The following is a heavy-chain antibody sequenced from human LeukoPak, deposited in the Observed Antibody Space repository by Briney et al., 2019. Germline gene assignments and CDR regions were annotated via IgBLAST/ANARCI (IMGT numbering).Heavy chain of an antibody. CDR2: ISVGNGNT. D-gene: IGHD3-16*01. J-gene: IGHJ4*02. CDR3: ARQGGGFDY. V-gene: IGHV1-3*01. Sequence: GASVKVSCKASGYTFTTYTIHWVRQAPGQRLEWMGWISVGNGNTKYSQNFQGRVTITRDTSASTAYMELSSLKSEDTAVYYCARQGGGFDYWGQGTVVTVSS. CDR1: GYTFTTYT.